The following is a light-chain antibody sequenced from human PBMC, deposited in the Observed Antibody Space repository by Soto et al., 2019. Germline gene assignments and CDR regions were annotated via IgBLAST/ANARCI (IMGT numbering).Light chain of an antibody. J-gene: IGLJ2*01. CDR1: SSDIGRYNY. CDR3: GSYTSSDTMI. V-gene: IGLV2-14*03. Sequence: QSALTQPASVSGSPGQSITISCTGTSSDIGRYNYVSWYQHSPGKAPKLIIYDVSDRPSGVSNRFSGSKSGTTASLTISGLQAEDEADYYCGSYTSSDTMIFGGGT. CDR2: DVS.